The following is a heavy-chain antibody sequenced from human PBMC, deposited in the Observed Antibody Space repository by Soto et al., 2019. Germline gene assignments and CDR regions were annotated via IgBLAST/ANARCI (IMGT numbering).Heavy chain of an antibody. J-gene: IGHJ6*02. D-gene: IGHD6-13*01. CDR2: IYGGLTT. CDR1: GFTVSSTY. Sequence: LRLSCAASGFTVSSTYMTWVRQAPGKGLEWVSVIYGGLTTSYADSVKGRFTISRDNSKNTVFLQMNSLRGEDTAVYYCARDRIEAAGTPRFNYYYGMDVWGQGTTVTVSS. CDR3: ARDRIEAAGTPRFNYYYGMDV. V-gene: IGHV3-53*01.